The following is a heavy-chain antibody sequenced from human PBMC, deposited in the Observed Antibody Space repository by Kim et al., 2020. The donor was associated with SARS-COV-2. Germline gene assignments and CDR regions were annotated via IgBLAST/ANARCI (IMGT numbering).Heavy chain of an antibody. Sequence: SETLSLTCTVSGGSISSYYWSWVRQSPGKGLEWIAYNSNGRTNYNPSLKSRLTMSVDTSKNQFSLKLSSVTTADTALYYCARIFCSGGSCYQKNNWYFALWGRGTLVSVSS. CDR3: ARIFCSGGSCYQKNNWYFAL. D-gene: IGHD2-15*01. CDR1: GGSISSYY. CDR2: NSNGRT. V-gene: IGHV4-59*13. J-gene: IGHJ2*01.